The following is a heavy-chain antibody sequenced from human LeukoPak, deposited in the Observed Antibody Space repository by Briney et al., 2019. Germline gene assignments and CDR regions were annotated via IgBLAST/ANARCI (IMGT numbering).Heavy chain of an antibody. CDR1: GVSISTSY. CDR2: VYTSGDT. D-gene: IGHD1-1*01. Sequence: PSETLSLTCTVSGVSISTSYWSWIRQPAGKGLEWIGRVYTSGDTNYNPSLNSRLTLSVDTSKNQFSPTLTSLTAADTAVYYCARGGWNHDYWGQGTLVTVSS. J-gene: IGHJ4*02. V-gene: IGHV4-4*07. CDR3: ARGGWNHDY.